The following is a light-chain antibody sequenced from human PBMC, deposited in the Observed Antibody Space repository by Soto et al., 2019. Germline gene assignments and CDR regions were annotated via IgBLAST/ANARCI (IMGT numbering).Light chain of an antibody. V-gene: IGLV1-44*01. CDR3: TAWHDSLNRYV. J-gene: IGLJ1*01. CDR2: SND. Sequence: QSVLTQPLSASATPGQRVTISCSGSSSNIGSKTVNWYQQLPGTAPKLLIYSNDQRPSGVPDRFSGSKSGTSASLAISGLQSEDEADYYCTAWHDSLNRYVFGTGTKLTVL. CDR1: SSNIGSKT.